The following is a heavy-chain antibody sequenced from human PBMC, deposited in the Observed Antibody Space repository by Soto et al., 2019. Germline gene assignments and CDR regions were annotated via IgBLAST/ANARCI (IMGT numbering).Heavy chain of an antibody. J-gene: IGHJ5*02. D-gene: IGHD1-1*01. Sequence: PGGSLRLSCAASGFTFSSYAMSWVRQAPGKGLEWVSAISGSGGSTYYADSVKGRFTISRDNSKNTLYLQMNSLRAEDTAVYYCRGGWNDGTGSWFDPWGQGTLVTVSS. CDR2: ISGSGGST. CDR1: GFTFSSYA. V-gene: IGHV3-23*01. CDR3: RGGWNDGTGSWFDP.